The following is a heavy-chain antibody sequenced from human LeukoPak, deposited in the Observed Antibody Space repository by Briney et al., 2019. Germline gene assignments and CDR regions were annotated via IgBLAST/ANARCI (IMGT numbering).Heavy chain of an antibody. J-gene: IGHJ4*02. Sequence: PSETLSLTCTVSGGSISSYYWSWIRQPPGKGLEWIGYIYYSGSTNYNPSLKSRVTISVDTSKNQFSLKLSSVTAADTAVYYCARASDILTGYYYYFDYWGQGTLVTVSS. CDR3: ARASDILTGYYYYFDY. V-gene: IGHV4-59*08. D-gene: IGHD3-9*01. CDR1: GGSISSYY. CDR2: IYYSGST.